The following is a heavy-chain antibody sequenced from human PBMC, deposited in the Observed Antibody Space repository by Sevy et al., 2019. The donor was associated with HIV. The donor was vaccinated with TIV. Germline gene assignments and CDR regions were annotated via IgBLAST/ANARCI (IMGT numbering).Heavy chain of an antibody. D-gene: IGHD3-16*02. J-gene: IGHJ6*02. CDR3: AHSRRITFGGVIASYYYYGMDV. CDR2: IYWNDDK. V-gene: IGHV2-5*01. CDR1: GFSLSTSGVG. Sequence: SGPTLVNPTQTLTLTCTFSGFSLSTSGVGVGWIRQPPGKALEWLALIYWNDDKPYNPSLKSRLTITKDTPKNQVVLTMTNMDPVDTATYYCAHSRRITFGGVIASYYYYGMDVWGQGTTVTVSS.